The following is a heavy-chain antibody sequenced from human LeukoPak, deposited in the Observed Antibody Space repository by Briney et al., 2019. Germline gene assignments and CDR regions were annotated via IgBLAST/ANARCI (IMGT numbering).Heavy chain of an antibody. CDR1: GYTFTDYY. CDR2: INPSGGST. D-gene: IGHD2-15*01. Sequence: ASVKVSCKASGYTFTDYYMHWVRQAPGQGLEWMGIINPSGGSTSYAQKFQGRVTMTRDMSTSTVYMELSSLRSEDTAVYYCAREAVVAAFDYWGQGTLVTVSS. V-gene: IGHV1-46*01. J-gene: IGHJ4*02. CDR3: AREAVVAAFDY.